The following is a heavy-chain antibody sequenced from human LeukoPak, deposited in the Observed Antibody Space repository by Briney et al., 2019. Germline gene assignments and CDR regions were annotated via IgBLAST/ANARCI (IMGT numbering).Heavy chain of an antibody. D-gene: IGHD3-16*01. V-gene: IGHV3-48*04. CDR3: ARIDGPTVFTYYMDP. CDR2: ISPRSETI. Sequence: QSGGSLRLSCATSGFSFNRRGMNWVRQPPGKGLEWVSYISPRSETIFYAESVQGRFAVSRDDAKGSLYLQMHTLRVEDTAVYYCARIDGPTVFTYYMDPWGKGTTVTVAS. CDR1: GFSFNRRG. J-gene: IGHJ6*03.